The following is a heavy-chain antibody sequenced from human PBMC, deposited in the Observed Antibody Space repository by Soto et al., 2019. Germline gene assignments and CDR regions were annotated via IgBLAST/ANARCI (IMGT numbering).Heavy chain of an antibody. J-gene: IGHJ6*02. CDR2: IYYSGST. D-gene: IGHD3-10*01. CDR1: GGSISGSSYY. CDR3: ARVSGIYYYGMDV. Sequence: SETLSLTCTVSGGSISGSSYYWGWIRQPPGKGLEWIGSIYYSGSTYYNPSLKSRVTISVDTSKNQFSLKLSSVTAADTAVYYCARVSGIYYYGMDVWGQGTTVTVSS. V-gene: IGHV4-39*01.